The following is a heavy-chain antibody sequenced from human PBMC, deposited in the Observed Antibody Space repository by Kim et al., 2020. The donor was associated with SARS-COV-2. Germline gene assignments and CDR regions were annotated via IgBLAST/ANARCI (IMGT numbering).Heavy chain of an antibody. V-gene: IGHV4-34*01. CDR3: ARGGGGYSGYDYPMLGY. J-gene: IGHJ4*02. Sequence: LKSRVTISVDPSKNQFSLKLSSVTAADTAVYYCARGGGGYSGYDYPMLGYWGQGTLVTVSS. D-gene: IGHD5-12*01.